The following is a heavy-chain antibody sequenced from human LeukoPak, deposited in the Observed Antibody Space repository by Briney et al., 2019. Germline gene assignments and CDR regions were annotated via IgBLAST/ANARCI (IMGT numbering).Heavy chain of an antibody. J-gene: IGHJ5*02. CDR1: GFSFSDYY. V-gene: IGHV3-11*01. CDR3: AGDRWFGRYLGNWFDP. Sequence: GGSLRLTCAASGFSFSDYYMSWIRQAPGKGLEWLSYISGSGSTIYYADSVKGRFTISRDNAKNSLYLHVTSLRAEDTAVYYCAGDRWFGRYLGNWFDPWGQGTLVTVSS. CDR2: ISGSGSTI. D-gene: IGHD3-10*01.